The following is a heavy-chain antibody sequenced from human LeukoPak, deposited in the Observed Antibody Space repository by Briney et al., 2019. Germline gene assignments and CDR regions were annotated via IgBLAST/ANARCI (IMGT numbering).Heavy chain of an antibody. J-gene: IGHJ4*02. D-gene: IGHD3-10*01. Sequence: GGSLTLSCAASGFTFSSYWMSWVRQAPGKGLEWVANIKQDGSEKNYVDSVKGRFTISRDNAKNSLYLQMSSLRVEDTAVYYCATDRADFDYWGQGTLVTVSS. CDR2: IKQDGSEK. V-gene: IGHV3-7*01. CDR1: GFTFSSYW. CDR3: ATDRADFDY.